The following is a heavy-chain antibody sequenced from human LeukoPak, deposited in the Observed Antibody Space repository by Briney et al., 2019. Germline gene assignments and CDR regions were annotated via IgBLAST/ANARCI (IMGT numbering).Heavy chain of an antibody. CDR3: ARDPPYCSGGSCTPRNWFDP. Sequence: PGGSLRLSCAASGFTFSSYSMNWVRQAPGKGLEWVSSISSSSSYIYYADSVEGRFTISRDNAKNSLYLQMNSLRAEDTAVYYCARDPPYCSGGSCTPRNWFDPWGQGTLVTVSS. D-gene: IGHD2-15*01. CDR1: GFTFSSYS. J-gene: IGHJ5*02. CDR2: ISSSSSYI. V-gene: IGHV3-21*01.